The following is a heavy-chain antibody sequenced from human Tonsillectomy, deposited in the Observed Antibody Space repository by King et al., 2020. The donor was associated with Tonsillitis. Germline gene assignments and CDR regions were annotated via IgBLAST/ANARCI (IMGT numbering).Heavy chain of an antibody. D-gene: IGHD3-3*01. J-gene: IGHJ6*02. CDR3: ATAYYDFWSCYYWSGMDV. Sequence: VQLVESGGGVVHPGTSLRLSCAASGFTFSSYGRHWVRQAPGKGLGGVAVLSYDGGNNYYADSVKGRFTISRDNSKYTLYLQMKSLRVEDTAVYYCATAYYDFWSCYYWSGMDVWGQGTTVTVSS. CDR1: GFTFSSYG. V-gene: IGHV3-30*03. CDR2: LSYDGGNN.